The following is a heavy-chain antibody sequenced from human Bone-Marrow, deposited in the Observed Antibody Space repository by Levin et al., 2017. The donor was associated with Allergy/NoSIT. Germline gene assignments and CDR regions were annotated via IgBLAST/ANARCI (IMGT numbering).Heavy chain of an antibody. CDR3: ARDQFYSDSWSKFSCFDT. V-gene: IGHV3-74*01. CDR1: GFTFSTYW. CDR2: IQSNGKT. J-gene: IGHJ5*02. Sequence: GGSLRLSCAASGFTFSTYWMHWVRQAPGKGLVWVSRIQSNGKTNYADSVKGRFTISRDNAKNTLYLQMNSLTVEETAVYYCARDQFYSDSWSKFSCFDTWGQGTLVTVSS. D-gene: IGHD3-10*01.